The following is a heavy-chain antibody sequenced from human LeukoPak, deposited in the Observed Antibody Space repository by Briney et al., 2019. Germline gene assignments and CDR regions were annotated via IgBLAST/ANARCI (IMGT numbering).Heavy chain of an antibody. CDR1: GYSFTSYW. Sequence: GESLTISCKGSGYSFTSYWIGWVRQMPGKGLEWMGIIYPGDSDTRYSPSFQGQVTISADKSISTAYLQWSSLKASDTAMYYCATGYYGSGSYYNRYFDYWGQGTLVTVSS. D-gene: IGHD3-10*01. V-gene: IGHV5-51*01. CDR2: IYPGDSDT. J-gene: IGHJ4*02. CDR3: ATGYYGSGSYYNRYFDY.